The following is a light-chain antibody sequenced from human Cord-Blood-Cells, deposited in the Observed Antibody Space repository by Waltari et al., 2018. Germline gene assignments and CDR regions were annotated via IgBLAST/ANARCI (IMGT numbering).Light chain of an antibody. V-gene: IGLV2-23*01. Sequence: QSALTQPASVSGSPGQSITIPCTATSSDVGSYNLVSWYQQHPGKAPKLMIYEGSKRHSGVSNRVSGSKSGNTAALTISGLQAEDEADYYCCSQAGSSTWVFGGGTKQTVL. CDR3: CSQAGSSTWV. CDR1: SSDVGSYNL. CDR2: EGS. J-gene: IGLJ3*02.